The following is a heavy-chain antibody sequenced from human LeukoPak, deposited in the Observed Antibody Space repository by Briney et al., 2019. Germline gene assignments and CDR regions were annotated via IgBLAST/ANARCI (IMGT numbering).Heavy chain of an antibody. D-gene: IGHD3-22*01. J-gene: IGHJ4*02. V-gene: IGHV3-64*01. CDR3: AKDMRTYYYDSSGSFDY. CDR1: GFTFSSYA. CDR2: ISSNGGST. Sequence: GGSLRLSCAASGFTFSSYAMHWVRQAPGKGLEYVSAISSNGGSTYYANSVKGRFTISRDNSKNTLYLQMNSLRAEDTAVYYCAKDMRTYYYDSSGSFDYWGQGTLVTVSS.